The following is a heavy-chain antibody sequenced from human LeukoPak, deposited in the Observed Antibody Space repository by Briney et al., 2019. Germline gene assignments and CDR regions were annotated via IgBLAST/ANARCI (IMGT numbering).Heavy chain of an antibody. J-gene: IGHJ6*02. CDR2: ISYDGSNK. CDR3: AKERRDLRFLGDYYYGMDV. CDR1: GFTFSSYG. V-gene: IGHV3-30*18. D-gene: IGHD3-3*01. Sequence: GGSLRLSCAASGFTFSSYGMHWVRQAPGKGLEWVAVISYDGSNKYYADSVKGRFTISRDNSKNTLYLQMNSLRAEDTAVYYCAKERRDLRFLGDYYYGMDVWGQGTTVTVSS.